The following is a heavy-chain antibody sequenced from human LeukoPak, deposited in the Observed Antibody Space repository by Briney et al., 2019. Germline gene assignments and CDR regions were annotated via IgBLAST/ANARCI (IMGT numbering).Heavy chain of an antibody. D-gene: IGHD6-13*01. CDR1: GGSIRSHY. Sequence: QPSETLSLTCTDSGGSIRSHYWSWIRQPAGKGLEWIGRIYTSGSTNYSPSLKSRVTLSIDTSKNQFSLKLSSVTAADTAVYYCATSVTTAGWLEGAFDIWGRGTMVTVSS. CDR2: IYTSGST. CDR3: ATSVTTAGWLEGAFDI. V-gene: IGHV4-4*07. J-gene: IGHJ3*02.